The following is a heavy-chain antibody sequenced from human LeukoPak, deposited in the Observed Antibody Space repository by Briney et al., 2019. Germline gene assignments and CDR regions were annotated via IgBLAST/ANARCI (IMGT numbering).Heavy chain of an antibody. CDR3: ARDYSNYVYCYYGMDD. J-gene: IGHJ6*02. Sequence: SVKVSCKASGGTFSSYAISWVRQAPGQGLEWMGGIIPIFGTANYAQKFQGRVTITADESTSTAYMELSSLRSEDTAVYYCARDYSNYVYCYYGMDDWGQGTTVTVSS. CDR1: GGTFSSYA. D-gene: IGHD4-11*01. CDR2: IIPIFGTA. V-gene: IGHV1-69*13.